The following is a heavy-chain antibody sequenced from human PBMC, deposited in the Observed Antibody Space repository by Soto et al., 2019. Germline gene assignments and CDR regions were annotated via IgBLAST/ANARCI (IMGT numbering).Heavy chain of an antibody. D-gene: IGHD6-13*01. V-gene: IGHV4-31*03. CDR1: GGSISSGGYY. Sequence: PSETLSLTCTVSGGSISSGGYYWSWIRQHPGKGLEWIGYIYYSGSTYYNPSLKSRVTISVDTSKNQFSLKLSSVTAADTAVYYCARAKAAAGTTYYYYYGMDVWGQGTTVTVSS. CDR2: IYYSGST. CDR3: ARAKAAAGTTYYYYYGMDV. J-gene: IGHJ6*02.